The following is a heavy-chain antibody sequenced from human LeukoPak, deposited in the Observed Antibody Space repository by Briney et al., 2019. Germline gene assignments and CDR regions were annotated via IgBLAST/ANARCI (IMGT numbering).Heavy chain of an antibody. CDR2: IGTVDSNT. CDR1: GFTFSDYY. CDR3: ARGANPYSSSWYGDY. V-gene: IGHV3-11*01. J-gene: IGHJ4*02. Sequence: PGGSLRLSCAASGFTFSDYYMTWIRQTPGKGLEWVAYIGTVDSNTYYADSVKGRFTISRDNAKESLFLQMNSLTAEDTAVYYCARGANPYSSSWYGDYWGQGTLVTVSS. D-gene: IGHD6-13*01.